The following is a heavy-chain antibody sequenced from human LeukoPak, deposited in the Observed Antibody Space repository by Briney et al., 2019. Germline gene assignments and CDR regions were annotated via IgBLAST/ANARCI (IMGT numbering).Heavy chain of an antibody. D-gene: IGHD6-13*01. J-gene: IGHJ4*02. CDR1: GYTFTGYY. Sequence: ASVKVSCKASGYTFTGYYMHWVRQAPGQGLEWMGWINPNSGGTNYAQKFQGRVTMTRDTSISTAYMELSRLRSDDTAVYYCARVRGYSSSWYVYWGQGTLVTVSS. CDR3: ARVRGYSSSWYVY. V-gene: IGHV1-2*02. CDR2: INPNSGGT.